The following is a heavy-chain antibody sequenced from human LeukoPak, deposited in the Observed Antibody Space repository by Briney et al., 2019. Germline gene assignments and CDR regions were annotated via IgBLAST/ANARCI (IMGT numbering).Heavy chain of an antibody. V-gene: IGHV1-2*02. J-gene: IGHJ4*02. D-gene: IGHD3-22*01. CDR3: ASDGGRGYDYNSGDFEY. Sequence: AAVKVSCNSSGYTFTAYYIHGVRDLHGQGREWRGWNKLNTGGTKYAQNFEGRVHITRDTSNNTAYMDVRRHRFADTAVYFCASDGGRGYDYNSGDFEYWGEGALVSVSS. CDR1: GYTFTAYY. CDR2: NKLNTGGT.